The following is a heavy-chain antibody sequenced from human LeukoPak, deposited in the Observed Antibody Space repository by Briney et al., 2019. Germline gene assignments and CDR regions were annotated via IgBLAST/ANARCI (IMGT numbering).Heavy chain of an antibody. J-gene: IGHJ4*02. V-gene: IGHV3-74*01. Sequence: GSLRLSCAASGFSFSSYWMHWVRQAPGKGLVWVSRINSDGSSTSYADSVKGRLTISRDNAKNTLYLQMNSLRAEDTAVYYCARVKYYYDSSGYYIFDYWGQGTLVTVSS. CDR1: GFSFSSYW. CDR3: ARVKYYYDSSGYYIFDY. CDR2: INSDGSST. D-gene: IGHD3-22*01.